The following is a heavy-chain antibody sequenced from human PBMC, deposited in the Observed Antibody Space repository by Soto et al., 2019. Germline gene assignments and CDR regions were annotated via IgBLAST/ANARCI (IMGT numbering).Heavy chain of an antibody. D-gene: IGHD3-10*01. J-gene: IGHJ6*02. CDR2: INPSGCST. CDR1: GYTFTSYY. Sequence: GASVKVSCKASGYTFTSYYMHWVRQATGQGLEWMGIINPSGCSTSYAQKFQGRVTMTRDTSTSTVIMELSSLRAEDTSVYYCARDLRRITMVRGVIYGMDVWGQGTTVTVSS. V-gene: IGHV1-46*01. CDR3: ARDLRRITMVRGVIYGMDV.